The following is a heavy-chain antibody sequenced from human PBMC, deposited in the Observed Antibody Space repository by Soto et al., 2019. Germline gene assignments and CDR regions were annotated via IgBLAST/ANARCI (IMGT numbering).Heavy chain of an antibody. CDR1: GFTFSSYA. CDR3: AKDRCSGGSCYSRYFQH. J-gene: IGHJ1*01. CDR2: ISGSGGST. Sequence: GGSLRLSCAASGFTFSSYAMSWVRQAPGKGLEWVSAISGSGGSTYYADSVKGRFTISRDNSKNTLYLQMNSLRAEDTAVYYCAKDRCSGGSCYSRYFQHWGQGTLVTVSS. D-gene: IGHD2-15*01. V-gene: IGHV3-23*01.